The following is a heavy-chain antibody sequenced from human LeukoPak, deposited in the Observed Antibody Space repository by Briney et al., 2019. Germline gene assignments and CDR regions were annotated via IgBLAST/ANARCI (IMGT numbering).Heavy chain of an antibody. CDR1: GGSFSGYY. CDR2: IYTSGST. Sequence: PSETLSLTCAVYGGSFSGYYWSWIRQPAGKGLEWIGRIYTSGSTNYNPSLKSRVTMSVDTSKNQFSLKLSSVTAADTAVYYCARDKAPSYYYDSSGYYYFDYWGQGTLVTVSS. CDR3: ARDKAPSYYYDSSGYYYFDY. D-gene: IGHD3-22*01. V-gene: IGHV4-4*07. J-gene: IGHJ4*02.